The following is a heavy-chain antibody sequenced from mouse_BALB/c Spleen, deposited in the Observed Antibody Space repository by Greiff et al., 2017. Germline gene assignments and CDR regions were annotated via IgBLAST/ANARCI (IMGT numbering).Heavy chain of an antibody. V-gene: IGHV2-2*02. CDR2: IWSGGST. D-gene: IGHD2-14*01. Sequence: VHVKQSGPGLVQPSQSLSITCTVSGFSLTSYGVHWVRQSPGKGLEWLGVIWSGGSTDYNAAFISRLSISKDNSKSQVFFKMNSLQANDTAIYYCATYYRYGFAYWGQGTLVTVSA. J-gene: IGHJ3*01. CDR3: ATYYRYGFAY. CDR1: GFSLTSYG.